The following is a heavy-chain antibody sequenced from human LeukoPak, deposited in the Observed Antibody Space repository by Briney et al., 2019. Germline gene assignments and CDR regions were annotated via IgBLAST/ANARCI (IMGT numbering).Heavy chain of an antibody. Sequence: GGSLRLSCAASGFTFSSYAMSWVRQVPGKGLEWVSAIGTSGGTTYYADSVKGRFIISRDNSKNTLYLQMNSLRAEDTAVYYCAKGSDLIVGATIADYWGQGTLVTVSS. CDR3: AKGSDLIVGATIADY. J-gene: IGHJ4*02. V-gene: IGHV3-23*01. CDR1: GFTFSSYA. CDR2: IGTSGGTT. D-gene: IGHD1-26*01.